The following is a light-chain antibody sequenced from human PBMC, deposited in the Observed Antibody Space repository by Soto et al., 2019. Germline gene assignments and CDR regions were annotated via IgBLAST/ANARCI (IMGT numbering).Light chain of an antibody. CDR2: GAS. CDR1: QSVSNN. V-gene: IGKV3-15*01. Sequence: EIVLTQSPGTLSLTPGERATLYCRASQSVSNNYLAWYQHKPGQAPRLLIYGASTRATGIPARFSGSGSGTEFTLTISSLQSEDFAVYYCQQRSNWPLTFGGGTKVDI. CDR3: QQRSNWPLT. J-gene: IGKJ4*01.